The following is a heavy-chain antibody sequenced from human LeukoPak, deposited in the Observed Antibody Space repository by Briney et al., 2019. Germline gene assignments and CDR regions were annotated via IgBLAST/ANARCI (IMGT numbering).Heavy chain of an antibody. J-gene: IGHJ4*02. Sequence: SETLSLTCTVSGGSISSYYWSWIRQPPGKGLEWIGYIYYSGSTNYNPSLKSRVTISVDTSKNQFSLKLSSVTAADTAVYYCARGDCSSTSCYTQFDYWGQGTLVTVSS. V-gene: IGHV4-59*12. CDR1: GGSISSYY. D-gene: IGHD2-2*02. CDR2: IYYSGST. CDR3: ARGDCSSTSCYTQFDY.